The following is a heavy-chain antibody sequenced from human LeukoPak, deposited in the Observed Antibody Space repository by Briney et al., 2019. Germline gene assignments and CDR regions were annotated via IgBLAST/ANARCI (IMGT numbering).Heavy chain of an antibody. CDR2: IYYSGST. J-gene: IGHJ4*02. D-gene: IGHD6-6*01. Sequence: SETLSLTCTVSGGSISSSSYYWGWIRQPPGKGLEWIGSIYYSGSTYYNPSLKSRVTISVDASKNQFSLKLSSVTAADTAVYYCARRSGDSSSWMGFDYWGQGTLVTVSS. CDR1: GGSISSSSYY. V-gene: IGHV4-39*01. CDR3: ARRSGDSSSWMGFDY.